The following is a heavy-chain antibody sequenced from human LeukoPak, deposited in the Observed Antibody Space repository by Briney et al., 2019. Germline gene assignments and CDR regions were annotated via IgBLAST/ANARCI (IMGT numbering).Heavy chain of an antibody. Sequence: GGSLRLSCAASGFTFSTYSMTWVRQAPGKGLEWVSSISSSSSYTFYADSVKGRFTISRDNAKNSLYLQMNSLRVEDTAVYFCARGSYGGYDSWGQGTLVTVS. CDR2: ISSSSSYT. CDR1: GFTFSTYS. CDR3: ARGSYGGYDS. D-gene: IGHD5-12*01. V-gene: IGHV3-21*01. J-gene: IGHJ4*02.